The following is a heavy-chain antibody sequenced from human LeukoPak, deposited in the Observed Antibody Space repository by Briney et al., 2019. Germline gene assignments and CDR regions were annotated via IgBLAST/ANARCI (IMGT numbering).Heavy chain of an antibody. D-gene: IGHD2-2*01. Sequence: QPGGSLRLSCAASGFTFSSYEMNWVRQAPGKGLEWVSYISSSGSTIYYADSVKGRFTISRDNAKNSLYLQMNSLRAEDTAVYYCARDNCSSTSCYYYYYYGMDVWGQGTTVTVSS. CDR2: ISSSGSTI. J-gene: IGHJ6*02. V-gene: IGHV3-48*03. CDR3: ARDNCSSTSCYYYYYYGMDV. CDR1: GFTFSSYE.